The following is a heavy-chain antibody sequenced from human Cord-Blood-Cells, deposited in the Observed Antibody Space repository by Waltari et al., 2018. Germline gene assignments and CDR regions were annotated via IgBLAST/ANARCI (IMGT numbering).Heavy chain of an antibody. CDR3: AREDIVVVIATYNWFDP. CDR2: IYHSGGT. CDR1: GYSISSGYY. J-gene: IGHJ5*02. Sequence: QVQLQESGPGLVKPSETLSLTCAVSGYSISSGYYWGWIRQPPGKGLEWIGSIYHSGGTYYNPSLKSRVTISVDTSKNQFSLKLGSVTAADTAVYYCAREDIVVVIATYNWFDPWGQGTLVTVSS. V-gene: IGHV4-38-2*02. D-gene: IGHD2-21*01.